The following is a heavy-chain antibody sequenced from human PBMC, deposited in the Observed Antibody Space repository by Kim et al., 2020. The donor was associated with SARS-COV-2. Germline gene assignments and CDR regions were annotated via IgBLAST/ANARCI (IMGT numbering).Heavy chain of an antibody. J-gene: IGHJ4*02. CDR1: GGSISSGGYY. CDR3: AREVSGDYSAL. CDR2: IYYSGST. Sequence: SETLSLTCTVSGGSISSGGYYWSWIRQHPGKGLEWIGYIYYSGSTYYNPSLKSRVTISVDTSKNQFSLKLSSVTAADTAVYYCAREVSGDYSALWGQGTLVTVSS. V-gene: IGHV4-31*03. D-gene: IGHD6-25*01.